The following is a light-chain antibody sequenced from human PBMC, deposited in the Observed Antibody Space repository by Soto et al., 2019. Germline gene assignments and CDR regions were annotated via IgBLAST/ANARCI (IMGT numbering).Light chain of an antibody. CDR2: DAY. Sequence: DIQMTQSPSTLSASVGDRVTITCRASQSISSWLAWYQQKPGKAPKLLIYDAYSLERGVPSRFSGRGYGTEFTLAISSLQPDDFATYYCHQYNSYPGTFGHGTKVEI. V-gene: IGKV1-5*01. CDR3: HQYNSYPGT. J-gene: IGKJ1*01. CDR1: QSISSW.